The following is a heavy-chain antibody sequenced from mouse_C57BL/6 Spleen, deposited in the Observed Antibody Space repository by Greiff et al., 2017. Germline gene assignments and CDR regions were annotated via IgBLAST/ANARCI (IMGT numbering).Heavy chain of an antibody. CDR1: GFTFSSYA. Sequence: EVQLVESGGGLVKPGGSLKLSCAASGFTFSSYAMSWVRQTPEKRLEWVATISDGGSYTYYPDNVKGRFTISRDNAKNNLYLQMSHLKSEDTAMYYCARGGGDGYYPIAYWGQGTLVTVSA. V-gene: IGHV5-4*01. J-gene: IGHJ3*01. CDR2: ISDGGSYT. CDR3: ARGGGDGYYPIAY. D-gene: IGHD2-3*01.